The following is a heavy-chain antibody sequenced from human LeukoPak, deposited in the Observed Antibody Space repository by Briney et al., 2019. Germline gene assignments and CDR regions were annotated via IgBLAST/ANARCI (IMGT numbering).Heavy chain of an antibody. V-gene: IGHV3-7*01. D-gene: IGHD3-9*01. J-gene: IGHJ6*03. CDR1: GFTFSSYW. CDR3: ARDRGETYYDILTGYLYYYYYYMDV. CDR2: IKQDGSQK. Sequence: GGSLRLSCVTSGFTFSSYWMNWVRQAPGKGLQYVANIKQDGSQKFYVDSMKGRFTISRDNAKNSLYLQMNSLRAEDTAVYYCARDRGETYYDILTGYLYYYYYYMDVWGKGTTVTVSS.